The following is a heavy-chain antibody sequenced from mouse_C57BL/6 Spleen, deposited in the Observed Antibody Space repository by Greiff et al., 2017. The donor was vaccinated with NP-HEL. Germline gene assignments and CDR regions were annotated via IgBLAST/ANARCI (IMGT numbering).Heavy chain of an antibody. CDR1: GYSITSGYY. CDR2: ISYDGSN. J-gene: IGHJ2*01. Sequence: VQLKESGPGLVKPSQSLSLTCSVTGYSITSGYYWNWIRQFPGNKLEWMGYISYDGSNNYNPSLKNRISITRDTSKNQFFLKLNSVTTEDTATYYCAREGDGNYEGYFDYWGQGTTLTVSS. V-gene: IGHV3-6*01. CDR3: AREGDGNYEGYFDY. D-gene: IGHD2-1*01.